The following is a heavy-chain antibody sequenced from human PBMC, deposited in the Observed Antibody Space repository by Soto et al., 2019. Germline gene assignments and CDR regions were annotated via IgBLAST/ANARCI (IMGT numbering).Heavy chain of an antibody. V-gene: IGHV6-1*01. CDR3: ARGGDFWSGSHHYSYYGMDV. CDR2: TYYRSKWYN. CDR1: GDSVSSNSAA. D-gene: IGHD3-3*01. Sequence: PSQTLSLTCAISGDSVSSNSAAWNWIRQSPSRGLEWLGRTYYRSKWYNDYAVSVKSRITINPDTSKNQFSLQLNSVTPEDTAVYYCARGGDFWSGSHHYSYYGMDVWGQGTTVTVSS. J-gene: IGHJ6*02.